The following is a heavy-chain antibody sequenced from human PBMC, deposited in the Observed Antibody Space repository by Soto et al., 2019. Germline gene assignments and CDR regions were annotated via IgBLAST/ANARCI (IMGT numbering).Heavy chain of an antibody. CDR2: ISGSGDST. CDR1: GFTFSSYA. Sequence: EVQLLESGGGLVQPGGSLRLSCAASGFTFSSYAMSWVRQAPGKGLEWVSAISGSGDSTYYADSGKGRFTISRDNSKNTQYLQMNSLRAEDTAVYYCAKRTVGWYFDLWGRGTLVTVSS. D-gene: IGHD4-17*01. V-gene: IGHV3-23*01. J-gene: IGHJ2*01. CDR3: AKRTVGWYFDL.